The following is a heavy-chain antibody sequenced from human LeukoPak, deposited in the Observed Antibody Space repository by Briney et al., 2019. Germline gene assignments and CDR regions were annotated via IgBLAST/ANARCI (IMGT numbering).Heavy chain of an antibody. CDR3: ASLITMVRGGAFDI. J-gene: IGHJ3*02. CDR1: GYTFTGYY. Sequence: ASVKVSCKASGYTFTGYYMHWVRQAPGQGLEWMGWINPNSGGTNYAQKFQGRVTITRDTSASTAYMELSSLRSEDTAVYYCASLITMVRGGAFDIWGQGTMVTVSS. V-gene: IGHV1-2*02. CDR2: INPNSGGT. D-gene: IGHD3-10*01.